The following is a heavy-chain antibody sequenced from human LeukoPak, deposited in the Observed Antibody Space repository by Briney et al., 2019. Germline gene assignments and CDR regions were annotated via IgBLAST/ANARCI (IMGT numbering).Heavy chain of an antibody. V-gene: IGHV1-18*01. Sequence: ASVKVSCKASGYTFTSYGISWVRQAPGQGLEWMGWISAYNGNTNYAQKLQGRVTMTTDTSTSTAYMELRSLRSDDTAVYYCARDAENFIAAAGIEYYYYYYYMDVWGKGTTVTVSS. CDR2: ISAYNGNT. CDR1: GYTFTSYG. CDR3: ARDAENFIAAAGIEYYYYYYYMDV. D-gene: IGHD6-13*01. J-gene: IGHJ6*03.